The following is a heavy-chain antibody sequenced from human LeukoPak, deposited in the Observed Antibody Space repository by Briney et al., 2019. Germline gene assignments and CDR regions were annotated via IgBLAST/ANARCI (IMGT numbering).Heavy chain of an antibody. CDR2: IYYSGST. CDR1: GGSINSYY. CDR3: ARVVYSGSWGYFDY. D-gene: IGHD3-10*01. J-gene: IGHJ4*02. V-gene: IGHV4-59*01. Sequence: PSETLSLTCTVSGGSINSYYWSWVRQPPGKGLEWVGYIYYSGSTSYNPSLKSRLTISIDTSKTQFYLKLSSVTAADTAVYYCARVVYSGSWGYFDYWGQGILVTVSS.